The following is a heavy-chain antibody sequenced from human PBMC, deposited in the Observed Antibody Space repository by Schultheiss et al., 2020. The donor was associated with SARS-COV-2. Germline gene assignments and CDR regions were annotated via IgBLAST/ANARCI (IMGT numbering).Heavy chain of an antibody. CDR3: ARGLVSRPYCSSTSCYRPHAFDI. CDR1: GGSISSYY. Sequence: SETLSLTCTVSGGSISSYYWSWIRQPAGKGLEWIGYIYNSGSTNYNPSLKSRVTISVDTSKNQFSLKLSSVTAADTAVYYCARGLVSRPYCSSTSCYRPHAFDIWGQGTMVTVSS. V-gene: IGHV4-59*12. CDR2: IYNSGST. D-gene: IGHD2-2*01. J-gene: IGHJ3*02.